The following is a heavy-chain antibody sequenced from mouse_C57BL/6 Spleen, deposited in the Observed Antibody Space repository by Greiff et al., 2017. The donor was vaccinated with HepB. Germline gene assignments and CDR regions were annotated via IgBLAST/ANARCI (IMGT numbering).Heavy chain of an antibody. Sequence: EVQLQQSGTVLARPGASVKMSCKTSGYTFTSYWMHWVKQRPGQGLEWIGAIYPGNSDTSYNQKFKGKAKLTAVTSASTAYMELSSLTNEDSAVYYCTRWGVTTRVYFDYWGQGTTLTVSS. CDR1: GYTFTSYW. V-gene: IGHV1-5*01. CDR2: IYPGNSDT. D-gene: IGHD2-5*01. J-gene: IGHJ2*01. CDR3: TRWGVTTRVYFDY.